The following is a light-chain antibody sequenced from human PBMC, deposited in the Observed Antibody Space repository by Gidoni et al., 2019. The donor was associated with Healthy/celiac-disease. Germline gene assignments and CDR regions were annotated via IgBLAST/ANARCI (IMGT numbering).Light chain of an antibody. CDR2: WAS. V-gene: IGKV4-1*01. Sequence: DIVMTQSPASLAVSLGERATINCNSSKSVLYSPNNKNYLAWYQQKPGQPPKLLIYWASTRESGVPDRFSGSGSGTDFTLTISSLQAEDVAVYYCQQYYSTPITFGQGTRLEIK. J-gene: IGKJ5*01. CDR1: KSVLYSPNNKNY. CDR3: QQYYSTPIT.